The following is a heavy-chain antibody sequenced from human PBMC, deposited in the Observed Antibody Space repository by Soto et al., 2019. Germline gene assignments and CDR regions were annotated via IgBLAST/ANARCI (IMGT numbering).Heavy chain of an antibody. CDR2: ISLSGSTI. D-gene: IGHD3-3*02. J-gene: IGHJ4*02. V-gene: IGHV3-48*03. CDR3: ARESFSASPNFFDY. Sequence: EVQLVESGGGLVQPGGSLRLSCAASGFAFSNYEMNWVRQAPGKGLEWVSYISLSGSTIYYADSVKGRFTISRDDAKNSLYLQMNSLRADDTPVYYCARESFSASPNFFDYWGQGTLVTVSS. CDR1: GFAFSNYE.